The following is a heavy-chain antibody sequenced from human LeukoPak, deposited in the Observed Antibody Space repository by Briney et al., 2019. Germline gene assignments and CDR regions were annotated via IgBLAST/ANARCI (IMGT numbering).Heavy chain of an antibody. CDR1: GASISNDNYF. J-gene: IGHJ3*01. V-gene: IGHV4-30-4*08. CDR3: AREVISPADSDGFDL. CDR2: IYYSGSA. D-gene: IGHD2-2*01. Sequence: SETLSLTCTVSGASISNDNYFWSWVRQPPGEGLEWIGYIYYSGSAHYNPSLKSRVTISVDTSKNQFSLRLSSVTAADTAVYYCAREVISPADSDGFDLWGQGTMVTVSS.